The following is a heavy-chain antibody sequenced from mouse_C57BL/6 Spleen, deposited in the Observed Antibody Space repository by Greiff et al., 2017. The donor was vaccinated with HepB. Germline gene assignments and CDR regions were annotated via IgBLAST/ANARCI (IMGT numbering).Heavy chain of an antibody. D-gene: IGHD1-1*01. V-gene: IGHV1-19*01. CDR1: GYTFTDYY. CDR2: INPYNGGT. CDR3: ARVDGSSSYYFDY. J-gene: IGHJ2*01. Sequence: EVKLQESGPVLVKPGASVKMSCKASGYTFTDYYMNWVKQSHGKSLEWIGVINPYNGGTSYNQKFKGKATLTVDKSSSTAYMELNSLTSEDSAVYYCARVDGSSSYYFDYWGQGTTLTVSS.